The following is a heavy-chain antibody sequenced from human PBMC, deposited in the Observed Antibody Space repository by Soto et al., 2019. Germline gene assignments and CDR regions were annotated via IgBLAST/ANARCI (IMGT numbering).Heavy chain of an antibody. J-gene: IGHJ6*02. D-gene: IGHD6-19*01. CDR3: SRFIMVGGWFDPNYYHGMDV. Sequence: QVQLVQSGAEVKKPGASVTVSCKTSGYTFSNYGINWVRQAPGQGLEWMGWISGDNGNTNYAQTVQGRVTMTTETSAGTVYMDMRSLKSDDTAIYYCSRFIMVGGWFDPNYYHGMDVWGQGTTVTVSS. V-gene: IGHV1-18*01. CDR2: ISGDNGNT. CDR1: GYTFSNYG.